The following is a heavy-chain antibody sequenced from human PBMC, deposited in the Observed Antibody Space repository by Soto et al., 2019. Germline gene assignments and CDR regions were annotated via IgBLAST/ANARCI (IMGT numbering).Heavy chain of an antibody. CDR2: IYSGGST. V-gene: IGHV3-53*01. J-gene: IGHJ4*02. CDR3: ARVPGQEYYFDY. CDR1: GFTVSRNY. Sequence: GGSLRLSCAASGFTVSRNYMSWVRQAPGKGLEWVSVIYSGGSTYYADSVKGRFTISRDNSKNTLYLQMNSLRAEDTAVYYCARVPGQEYYFDYWGQGTLVTVSS.